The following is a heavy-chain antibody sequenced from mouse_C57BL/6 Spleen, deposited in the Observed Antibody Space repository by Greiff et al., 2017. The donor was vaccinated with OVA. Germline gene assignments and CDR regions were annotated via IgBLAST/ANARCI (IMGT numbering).Heavy chain of an antibody. V-gene: IGHV1-81*01. D-gene: IGHD4-1*01. CDR2: IYPRSGNT. CDR3: ARSGKDWYFDV. CDR1: GYTFTSYG. Sequence: VQGVESGAELARPGASVKLSCKASGYTFTSYGISWVKQRTGQGLEWIGEIYPRSGNTYYNEKFKGKATLTADKSSSTAYMELRSLTSEDSAVYFCARSGKDWYFDVWGTGTTVTVSS. J-gene: IGHJ1*03.